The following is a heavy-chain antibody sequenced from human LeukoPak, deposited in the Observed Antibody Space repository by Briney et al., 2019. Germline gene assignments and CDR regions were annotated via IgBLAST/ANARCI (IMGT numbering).Heavy chain of an antibody. CDR3: AKEGVKESPREFDY. J-gene: IGHJ4*02. D-gene: IGHD1-26*01. CDR2: ISGNSDTT. CDR1: GFTFSNYG. Sequence: GGSLRLSCAASGFTFSNYGMNWVRQAPGKGLEWVSVISGNSDTTYYADSVKGRFTISRDNSKNTLYLQMNSLRVEDTAVYYCAKEGVKESPREFDYWGQGSLVTVSS. V-gene: IGHV3-23*01.